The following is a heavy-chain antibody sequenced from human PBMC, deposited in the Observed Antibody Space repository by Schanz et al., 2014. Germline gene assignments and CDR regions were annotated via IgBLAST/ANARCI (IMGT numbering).Heavy chain of an antibody. CDR1: GYTFNNHG. J-gene: IGHJ5*02. Sequence: QVQLVQSGGEVKKPGASVRVSCKASGYTFNNHGISWVRQAPGQGLEWMGWINPANGNTHYSPRLNGRVSISSDTAASTVYLHFSSLKSDDTAVYYCARDLIAAAESWFDPWGQGTPITVSS. V-gene: IGHV1-18*01. CDR3: ARDLIAAAESWFDP. CDR2: INPANGNT. D-gene: IGHD6-13*01.